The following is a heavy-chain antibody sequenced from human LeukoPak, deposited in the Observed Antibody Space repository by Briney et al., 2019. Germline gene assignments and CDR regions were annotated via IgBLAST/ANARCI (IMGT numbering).Heavy chain of an antibody. V-gene: IGHV4-31*03. Sequence: PSETLSLTCTVSGGSISSGGYYWSWIRQHPGKGLEWIGYIYYSGSTYYNPSLKSRVTISVDTSKNQFSLKLSSVTAADTAVYYCAVLTYYYDSSGYYLDYFDYWGQGTLVTVSS. D-gene: IGHD3-22*01. J-gene: IGHJ4*02. CDR2: IYYSGST. CDR3: AVLTYYYDSSGYYLDYFDY. CDR1: GGSISSGGYY.